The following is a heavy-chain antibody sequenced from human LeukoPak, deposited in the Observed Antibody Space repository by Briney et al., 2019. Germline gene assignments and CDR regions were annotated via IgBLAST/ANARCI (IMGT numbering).Heavy chain of an antibody. J-gene: IGHJ4*02. CDR3: AKAQIYLGLTGNFFFDS. D-gene: IGHD7-27*01. CDR1: GFTFRNYG. CDR2: ISHDGVNI. Sequence: GRSLRLSCAASGFTFRNYGMHWVRQAPGKGLVWVAVISHDGVNIYYADSVKGRFTISRDNARDTLYLQMNNLRAEDTAVYYCAKAQIYLGLTGNFFFDSWGQGTLVTVPS. V-gene: IGHV3-30*18.